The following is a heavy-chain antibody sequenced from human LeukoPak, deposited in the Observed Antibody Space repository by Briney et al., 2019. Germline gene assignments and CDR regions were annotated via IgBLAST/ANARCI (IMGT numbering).Heavy chain of an antibody. V-gene: IGHV1-69*13. CDR1: ADTFTSYG. Sequence: GASVKVSCKASADTFTSYGISWVRQAPGQGLEWMGGIIPIFGTANYAQKFQGRVTITADESTSTAYMELSSLRSEDTAVYYCARSLLSRGWLDYWGQGTLVTVSS. D-gene: IGHD3-22*01. CDR3: ARSLLSRGWLDY. CDR2: IIPIFGTA. J-gene: IGHJ4*02.